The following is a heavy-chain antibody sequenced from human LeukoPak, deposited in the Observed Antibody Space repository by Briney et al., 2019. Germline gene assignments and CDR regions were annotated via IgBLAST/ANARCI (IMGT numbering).Heavy chain of an antibody. V-gene: IGHV1-8*01. Sequence: ASVKVSCKASGYTFTSYDINWVRQATGQGLEWMGWMNPNSGNTGYAQKFQGRVTMTSKTSISTAYMELSSLRSEDTAVYYCARGGLYYGSGSYYRRSWFDPWGQGTLVTVSS. D-gene: IGHD3-10*01. J-gene: IGHJ5*02. CDR2: MNPNSGNT. CDR1: GYTFTSYD. CDR3: ARGGLYYGSGSYYRRSWFDP.